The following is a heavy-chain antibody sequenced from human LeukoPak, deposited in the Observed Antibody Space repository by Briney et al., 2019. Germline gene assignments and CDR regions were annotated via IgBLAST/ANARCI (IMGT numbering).Heavy chain of an antibody. V-gene: IGHV3-30-3*01. CDR3: ARDCGDYYGSGSYYFPDY. CDR2: TSYDGSNK. CDR1: GFTFSSYA. D-gene: IGHD3-10*01. Sequence: GGSLRLSCAASGFTFSSYAMHWVRQAPGKGLEWVAVTSYDGSNKYYADSVKGRFTISRDNSKNTLYLQMNSLRAEDTAVYYCARDCGDYYGSGSYYFPDYWGQGTLVTVSS. J-gene: IGHJ4*02.